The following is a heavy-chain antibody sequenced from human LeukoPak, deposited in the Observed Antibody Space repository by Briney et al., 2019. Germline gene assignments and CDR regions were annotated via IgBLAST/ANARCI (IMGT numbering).Heavy chain of an antibody. CDR3: ARGPTTVTTFGGSRPDFDY. J-gene: IGHJ4*02. D-gene: IGHD4-17*01. Sequence: SETLSLTCTVSGGSISSSSYYWGWIRQPPGKGLEWIGSIYYSGSTYYNPSLKSRVTTSVDTSKNQLSLKLSSVTAADTAAYYCARGPTTVTTFGGSRPDFDYWGQGTLVTVSS. CDR1: GGSISSSSYY. CDR2: IYYSGST. V-gene: IGHV4-39*07.